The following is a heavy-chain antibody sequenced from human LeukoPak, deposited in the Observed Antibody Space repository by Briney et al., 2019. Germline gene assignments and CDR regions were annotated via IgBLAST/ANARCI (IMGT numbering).Heavy chain of an antibody. V-gene: IGHV3-23*01. CDR2: ISGSGGST. CDR1: GFTFSSYA. J-gene: IGHJ3*02. CDR3: AKDLCYDSSGYYYGGDAFDI. Sequence: GGSLRLSCAASGFTFSSYAMSWVRQAPGKGLEWVSAISGSGGSTYYADSVKGRFTISRDNSKNTLYLQMNSLRAEDTAVYYCAKDLCYDSSGYYYGGDAFDIWGQGTMVTVSS. D-gene: IGHD3-22*01.